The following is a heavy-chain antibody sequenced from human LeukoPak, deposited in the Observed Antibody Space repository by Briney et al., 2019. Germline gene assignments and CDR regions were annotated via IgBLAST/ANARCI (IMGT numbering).Heavy chain of an antibody. V-gene: IGHV3-48*01. D-gene: IGHD6-13*01. CDR2: ISSSSSTI. CDR1: GFTFSSYS. J-gene: IGHJ3*02. Sequence: GGSLRLSCAASGFTFSSYSMNWVRQAPGKGLEWVSYISSSSSTIYYADSVKGRFTISRDNAKNSLYLQMNSLRAEDTAVYYCAVGYLDAFDIWGQGTMVTVSS. CDR3: AVGYLDAFDI.